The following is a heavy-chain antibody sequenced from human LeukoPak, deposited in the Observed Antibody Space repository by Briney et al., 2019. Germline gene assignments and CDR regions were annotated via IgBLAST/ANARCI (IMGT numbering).Heavy chain of an antibody. D-gene: IGHD3-3*01. CDR3: ARLGIEYDFWSGYSPNDY. J-gene: IGHJ4*02. V-gene: IGHV5-51*01. Sequence: GESLKISCKGSGYSFTSNWIGWVRQMPGKGLEWMGIIYPGDSDTRYSPSFQGQVTISADKSISTAYLQWSSLKASDTAMYYCARLGIEYDFWSGYSPNDYWGQGTLVTVSS. CDR2: IYPGDSDT. CDR1: GYSFTSNW.